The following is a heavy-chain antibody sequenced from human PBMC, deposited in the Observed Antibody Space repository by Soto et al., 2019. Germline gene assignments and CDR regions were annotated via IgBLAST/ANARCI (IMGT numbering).Heavy chain of an antibody. CDR2: IYHNGVT. V-gene: IGHV4-4*02. J-gene: IGHJ4*02. CDR1: GVPIRSENW. CDR3: TRGPSLEAFLDY. Sequence: QVQLLESGPGLVKPSGTLSLTCAVSGVPIRSENWWTWVRQLPGKGLEWIAEIYHNGVTNYNPSLKGRATISVDKSKNQFSLDLYSVTAADTAVYFCTRGPSLEAFLDYWCQGTLVTISS. D-gene: IGHD1-1*01.